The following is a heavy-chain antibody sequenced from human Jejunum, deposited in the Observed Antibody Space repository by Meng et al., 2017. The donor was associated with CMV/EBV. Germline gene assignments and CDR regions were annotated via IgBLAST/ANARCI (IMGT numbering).Heavy chain of an antibody. D-gene: IGHD3-22*01. Sequence: SSGESYWNWIRQPPGKGLEWIGNVYYSGSTHYNPSLKSRVSISVDTSKNQFSLKLSSVTAADTAVYYCAREEQYYYDSSSYGMDVWGQGTTVTVSS. J-gene: IGHJ6*02. CDR1: SSGESY. CDR3: AREEQYYYDSSSYGMDV. CDR2: VYYSGST. V-gene: IGHV4-30-4*08.